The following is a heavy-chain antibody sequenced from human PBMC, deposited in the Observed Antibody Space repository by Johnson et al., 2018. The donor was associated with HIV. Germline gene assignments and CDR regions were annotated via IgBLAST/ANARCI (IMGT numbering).Heavy chain of an antibody. CDR1: GFTFTSYP. CDR3: ARGGGCGGECYSGYDAFDI. J-gene: IGHJ3*02. V-gene: IGHV3-30*04. CDR2: ISFDGSNR. D-gene: IGHD2-21*01. Sequence: QVQLVESGGGVVQPGRSLRLSCAAYGFTFTSYPMHWVRQAPGKGLEWVAVISFDGSNRNYADSVKGRFTISRDNSKNMLYLQMNSLREEDTAVFYCARGGGCGGECYSGYDAFDIWGQGTMVTVS.